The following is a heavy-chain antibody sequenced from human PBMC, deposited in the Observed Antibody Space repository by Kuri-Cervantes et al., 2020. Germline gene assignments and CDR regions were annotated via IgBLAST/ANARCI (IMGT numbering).Heavy chain of an antibody. Sequence: SLKISCAASGFTFDDYAMHWVRQAPGKGLEWVSGISWNSGSIGYADSVKGRFTISSDNIRNTLHLEMSSLRPEDTAMYYCAKDRRGSSSFDVWGQGTLVTVSS. CDR2: ISWNSGSI. V-gene: IGHV3-9*01. CDR3: AKDRRGSSSFDV. J-gene: IGHJ4*02. CDR1: GFTFDDYA. D-gene: IGHD6-6*01.